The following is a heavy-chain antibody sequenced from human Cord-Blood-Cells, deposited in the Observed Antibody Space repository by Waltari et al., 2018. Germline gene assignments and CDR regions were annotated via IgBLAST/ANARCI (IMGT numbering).Heavy chain of an antibody. CDR1: GGSISSGDYY. V-gene: IGHV4-30-4*01. Sequence: QVQLQESGPGLVKPSQTLSLTCTVSGGSISSGDYYWSWIGQPPGKGLEWIGYIYYSGGTSSHTSLKIRVTISVDTSKNQFSLKLSSVTAADTAVYYCARETAPNPHDAFDIWGQGTMVTVSS. CDR3: ARETAPNPHDAFDI. CDR2: IYYSGGT. J-gene: IGHJ3*02.